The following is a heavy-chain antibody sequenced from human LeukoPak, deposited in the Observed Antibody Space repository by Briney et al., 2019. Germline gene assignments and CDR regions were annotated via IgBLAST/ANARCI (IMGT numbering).Heavy chain of an antibody. CDR1: GFTFSSYA. J-gene: IGHJ4*02. V-gene: IGHV3-23*01. CDR3: AASITMIVVAPDETLDY. D-gene: IGHD3-22*01. CDR2: ISGSGGST. Sequence: GGSLRLSCAASGFTFSSYAMSWVRQAPGKGLEWVSAISGSGGSTWSADSVKGRLTISRDNSKNTLYLQMNSLRAEDTAMYYCAASITMIVVAPDETLDYWGQGTLVTVSS.